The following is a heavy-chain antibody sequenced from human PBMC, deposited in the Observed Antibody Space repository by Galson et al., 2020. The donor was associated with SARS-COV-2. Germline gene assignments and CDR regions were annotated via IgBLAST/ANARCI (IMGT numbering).Heavy chain of an antibody. CDR1: GLTFSNYG. J-gene: IGHJ4*02. CDR3: VKDLRYDVLSGRNEFDQ. V-gene: IGHV3-30*18. Sequence: GGSLRPSCAASGLTFSNYGMNWVRQPPGKGLEWVAIISYGGRSTYYADSVKGRFTISRDNSKSTVYLQMDSLRAEDTAVYYCVKDLRYDVLSGRNEFDQWGQGTQVTVSS. CDR2: ISYGGRST. D-gene: IGHD3-9*01.